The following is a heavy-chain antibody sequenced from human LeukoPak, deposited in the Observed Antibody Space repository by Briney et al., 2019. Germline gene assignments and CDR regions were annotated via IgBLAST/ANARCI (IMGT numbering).Heavy chain of an antibody. D-gene: IGHD1-26*01. CDR3: AKGGKWDVTPFDY. CDR2: VDGGGGGT. J-gene: IGHJ4*02. CDR1: GFTLSSYA. V-gene: IGHV3-23*01. Sequence: PGGSLRLSCAASGFTLSSYAMTWVRQAPGRGLEWVSSVDGGGGGTYYADSVKGRFTISRDNSKDTLYLQMNGLRAEDTAVYYCAKGGKWDVTPFDYWGQGTLVTVSS.